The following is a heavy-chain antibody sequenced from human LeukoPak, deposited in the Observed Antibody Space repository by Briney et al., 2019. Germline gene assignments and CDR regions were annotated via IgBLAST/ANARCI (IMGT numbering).Heavy chain of an antibody. Sequence: PGGSLRLSCAASGFTFSNYEMNWVRQAPGKGLEWVSYISSSGSTIYYADSVKGRFTISRDNAKNSLYPQMNSLRAEDTALYYCARDRGVRGVFDYYYYMDVWGKGTTVTVSS. D-gene: IGHD3-10*01. J-gene: IGHJ6*03. CDR2: ISSSGSTI. CDR3: ARDRGVRGVFDYYYYMDV. V-gene: IGHV3-48*03. CDR1: GFTFSNYE.